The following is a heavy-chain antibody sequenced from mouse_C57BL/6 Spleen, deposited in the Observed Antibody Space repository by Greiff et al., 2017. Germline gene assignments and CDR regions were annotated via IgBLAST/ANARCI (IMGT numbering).Heavy chain of an antibody. V-gene: IGHV1-50*01. D-gene: IGHD1-1*01. Sequence: QVQLQQPGAELVKPGASVKLSCKASGYTFTSYWMQWVKQGPGQGLEWIGEIDPSDSYTNYNQKFKGKATLTVDTSSSPAYMQLSSLTSEDSAVYYCARGLITTSPLVFDVWGTGTTVTVSS. CDR1: GYTFTSYW. CDR2: IDPSDSYT. CDR3: ARGLITTSPLVFDV. J-gene: IGHJ1*03.